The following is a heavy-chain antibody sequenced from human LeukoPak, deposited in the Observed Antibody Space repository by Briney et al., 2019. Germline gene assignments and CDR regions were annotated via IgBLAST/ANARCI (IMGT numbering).Heavy chain of an antibody. CDR3: ARDTTRYGMDV. Sequence: PSETLSLTCTVSGGSISSYYWSWIRQPPGKGLEWIGYIYYSGSTNYNPSLKSRVTISVDTSKNQFSLKLSSVTAADTAVYYCARDTTRYGMDVWGQGTTVTVSS. CDR1: GGSISSYY. V-gene: IGHV4-59*01. J-gene: IGHJ6*02. CDR2: IYYSGST. D-gene: IGHD1-1*01.